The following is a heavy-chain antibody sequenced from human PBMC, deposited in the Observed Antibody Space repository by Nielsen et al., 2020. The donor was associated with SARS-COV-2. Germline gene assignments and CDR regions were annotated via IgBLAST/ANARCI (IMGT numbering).Heavy chain of an antibody. CDR1: GYTFTGHY. D-gene: IGHD3-22*01. V-gene: IGHV1-2*06. Sequence: ASVKVSCKASGYTFTGHYIHWVRQAPGQGLEWMGRINPNSAGTNYAQTFKGRVTLTTDTSISTAYMELSSLRSDDTAVYYCARDSSGTYRRVDYWGQGTLVTVSS. J-gene: IGHJ4*02. CDR3: ARDSSGTYRRVDY. CDR2: INPNSAGT.